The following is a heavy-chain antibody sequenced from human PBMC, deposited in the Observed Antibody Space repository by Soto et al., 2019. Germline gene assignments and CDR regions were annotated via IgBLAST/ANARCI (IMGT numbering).Heavy chain of an antibody. CDR1: GYTFTSYV. Sequence: ASVKVSCQASGYTFTSYVIHWVLQPPGQRRECMGWINAANGDTKYSPKFQGTVTITMDTSASTAYMELSSRRSEDTAVYYCVRRNVSESRIDWFEPWGHGTLVTVSS. J-gene: IGHJ5*02. CDR3: VRRNVSESRIDWFEP. CDR2: INAANGDT. D-gene: IGHD2-15*01. V-gene: IGHV1-3*01.